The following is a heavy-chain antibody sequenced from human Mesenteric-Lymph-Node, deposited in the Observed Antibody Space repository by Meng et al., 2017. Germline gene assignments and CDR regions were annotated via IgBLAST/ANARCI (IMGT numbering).Heavy chain of an antibody. V-gene: IGHV3-33*01. CDR3: ARADDNWIIIEY. CDR2: IWYDGTDK. J-gene: IGHJ4*02. D-gene: IGHD1-20*01. CDR1: GFSFGTDG. Sequence: VQLVESGGGVGQPGRFLRLPCAASGFSFGTDGMSWVRQAPGKGLEWVAVIWYDGTDKFYGDSVKGRFTISRDNSKNTLFLQMNSLTVDDTAVYYCARADDNWIIIEYWGQGTLVTVSS.